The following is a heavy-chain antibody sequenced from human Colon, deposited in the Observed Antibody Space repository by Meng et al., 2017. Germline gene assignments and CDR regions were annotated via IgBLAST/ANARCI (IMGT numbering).Heavy chain of an antibody. J-gene: IGHJ4*02. V-gene: IGHV3-11*04. CDR1: GFTFSDSY. CDR2: ISRSATSK. Sequence: GESLKISCTASGFTFSDSYMSWVRQAPGKGLEWISYISRSATSKYYADSVKGRFTISRDNAKNSLYLQMNSLRAEDTAVYYCARELVVAGTFDYWGQGTLVTVS. D-gene: IGHD6-19*01. CDR3: ARELVVAGTFDY.